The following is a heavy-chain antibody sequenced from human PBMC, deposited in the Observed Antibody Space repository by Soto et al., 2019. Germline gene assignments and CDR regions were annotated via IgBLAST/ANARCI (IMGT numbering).Heavy chain of an antibody. CDR1: GGSISSRNW. D-gene: IGHD3-22*01. Sequence: SETLSLTCAVSGGSISSRNWWSWVRQPPGKGLEWIGEIYHSGSTNYNPSLKSRVTISVDKSKNQFSLKLSSVTAADTAVYYCARDRGDSSGYLAFDIWGQGTMVTVSS. J-gene: IGHJ3*02. CDR2: IYHSGST. V-gene: IGHV4-4*02. CDR3: ARDRGDSSGYLAFDI.